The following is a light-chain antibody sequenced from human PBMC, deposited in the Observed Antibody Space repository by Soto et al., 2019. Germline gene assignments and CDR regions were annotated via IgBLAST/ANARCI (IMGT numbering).Light chain of an antibody. V-gene: IGLV2-23*01. CDR1: SGDVRNYNL. CDR2: EDD. J-gene: IGLJ7*01. Sequence: QSALTQPASVSGSPGQSITISCTGVSGDVRNYNLVSWYQQHPAKAPKLIIYEDDKRPSGVSNRFSGSKSGDTASLTISGLQSEDEAAYYCCSYLGSSTVFGGGTQLTVL. CDR3: CSYLGSSTV.